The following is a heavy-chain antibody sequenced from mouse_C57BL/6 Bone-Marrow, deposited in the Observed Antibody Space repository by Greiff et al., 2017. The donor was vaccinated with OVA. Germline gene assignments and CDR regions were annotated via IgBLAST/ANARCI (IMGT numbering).Heavy chain of an antibody. CDR3: ARWGYGSSPSWYFDV. J-gene: IGHJ1*03. V-gene: IGHV3-6*01. CDR2: ISYDGSN. CDR1: GYSITSGYY. Sequence: VQLKESGPGLVKPSQSLSLTCSVTGYSITSGYYWNWIRQFPGNKLEWMGYISYDGSNNYNPSLKNRISITRDTSKNQFFLKLNSVTTEDTATYYCARWGYGSSPSWYFDVWGTGTTVTVSS. D-gene: IGHD1-1*01.